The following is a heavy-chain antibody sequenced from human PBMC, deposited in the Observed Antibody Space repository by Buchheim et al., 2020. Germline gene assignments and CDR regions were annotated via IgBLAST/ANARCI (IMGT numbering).Heavy chain of an antibody. J-gene: IGHJ4*02. CDR3: APYCSGGSCYSLDY. Sequence: EVQPVESGGGLVKPGGSLRLSCAASGFSFSSYSMNWVRQAPGKGLEWVSSISSSSSHIFYADSVKGRFTISRDNAKGSLYLQMNSLRAEDTAVYYCAPYCSGGSCYSLDYWGQGTL. CDR1: GFSFSSYS. V-gene: IGHV3-21*01. CDR2: ISSSSSHI. D-gene: IGHD2-15*01.